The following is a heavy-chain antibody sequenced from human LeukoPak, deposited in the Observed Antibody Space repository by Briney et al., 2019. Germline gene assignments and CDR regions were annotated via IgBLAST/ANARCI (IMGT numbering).Heavy chain of an antibody. J-gene: IGHJ4*02. CDR3: ARNPPSSAGAATLDY. D-gene: IGHD6-13*01. CDR2: ISAYNGNT. CDR1: GYTFSNYG. Sequence: ASVKVSCKASGYTFSNYGITWVRQAPGLGLEWMGWISAYNGNTKYAQNLRDRVTMTTDTSTSTAYMELRSLRSDDTAVYFCARNPPSSAGAATLDYGGQGTLVTVS. V-gene: IGHV1-18*01.